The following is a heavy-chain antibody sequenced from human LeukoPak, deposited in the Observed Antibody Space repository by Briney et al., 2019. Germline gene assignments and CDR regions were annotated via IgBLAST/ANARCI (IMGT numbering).Heavy chain of an antibody. Sequence: SETLSLTCTVSGDSISSGSYYWSWIRQPAGKGLEWIGRIYSGGNTNYNPSLKSRFTISVDTSKNQFSLKLSSVTAADTAVYYCAREGSIYYYDSSGYLGYWGQGTLVTVSS. J-gene: IGHJ4*02. D-gene: IGHD3-22*01. V-gene: IGHV4-61*02. CDR3: AREGSIYYYDSSGYLGY. CDR1: GDSISSGSYY. CDR2: IYSGGNT.